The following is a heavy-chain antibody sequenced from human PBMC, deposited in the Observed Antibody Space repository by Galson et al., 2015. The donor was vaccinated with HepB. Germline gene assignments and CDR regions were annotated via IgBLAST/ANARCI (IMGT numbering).Heavy chain of an antibody. J-gene: IGHJ4*02. V-gene: IGHV3-30*04. Sequence: SLRLSCAASGFTFSSYAMHWVRQAPGKGLEWVAVISYDGSNKYYADSVKGRFTISRDNSKNTLYLQMNSLRAEDTAVYYCARDGDILTGYVDYWGQGTLVTVSS. CDR3: ARDGDILTGYVDY. CDR2: ISYDGSNK. CDR1: GFTFSSYA. D-gene: IGHD3-9*01.